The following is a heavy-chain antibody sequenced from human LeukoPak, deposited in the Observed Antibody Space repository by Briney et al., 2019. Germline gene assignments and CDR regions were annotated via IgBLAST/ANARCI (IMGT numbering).Heavy chain of an antibody. CDR1: GGSISSYY. D-gene: IGHD5-24*01. V-gene: IGHV4-59*01. CDR3: ARAADGYNLVDFDY. J-gene: IGHJ4*02. Sequence: PSETLSLTCTVSGGSISSYYWSWIRQPPGKGLEWIGYIYYSGITNYNPSLKSRVTISVDTSKNQFSLKLSSVTAADTAVYYCARAADGYNLVDFDYWGQGTLVTVSS. CDR2: IYYSGIT.